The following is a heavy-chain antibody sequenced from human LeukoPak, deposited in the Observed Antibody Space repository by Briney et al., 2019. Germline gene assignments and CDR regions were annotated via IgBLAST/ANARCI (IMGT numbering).Heavy chain of an antibody. CDR3: ARDYIGGWNDH. V-gene: IGHV3-74*01. Sequence: GGSLRLSCAASGFTFNKYWLHWVRQVPGKGLMWVSRVSAEGTNTDYADSVRGRFTISRDNAKNSVYLQMNSLRVEDTAVYFCARDYIGGWNDHWGQGTLVTVSS. J-gene: IGHJ4*02. D-gene: IGHD3-16*01. CDR2: VSAEGTNT. CDR1: GFTFNKYW.